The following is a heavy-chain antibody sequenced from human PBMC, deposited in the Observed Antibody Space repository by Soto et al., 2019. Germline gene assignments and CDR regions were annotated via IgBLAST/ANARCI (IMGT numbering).Heavy chain of an antibody. CDR2: ISATGDRI. D-gene: IGHD3-16*01. CDR1: GITFSATP. Sequence: EVQLLQSGGNRVQPGGSLRLSCTASGITFSATPMSWVRQAPGKWLEWVSCISATGDRIDYADSVKGRVNISRDNSRNTLYLHMTRLSGDDTAVYYCATKRVHGWDCFETWGQGSLVTVSS. CDR3: ATKRVHGWDCFET. J-gene: IGHJ4*02. V-gene: IGHV3-23*01.